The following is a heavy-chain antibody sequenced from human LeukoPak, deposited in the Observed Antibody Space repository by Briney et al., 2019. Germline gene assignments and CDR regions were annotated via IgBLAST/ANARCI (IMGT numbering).Heavy chain of an antibody. Sequence: PSETLSLTCTVSAGSISSRTYYWGWLRPPPGKGFAWIGNIYYSGSTYYNPSLKSRVTISVDTSKNQFSLKLTSVTAADTAVYYCARHASVSGNWPRPLDYWGQGSLVTVTS. CDR1: AGSISSRTYY. V-gene: IGHV4-39*01. CDR3: ARHASVSGNWPRPLDY. J-gene: IGHJ4*02. CDR2: IYYSGST. D-gene: IGHD6-19*01.